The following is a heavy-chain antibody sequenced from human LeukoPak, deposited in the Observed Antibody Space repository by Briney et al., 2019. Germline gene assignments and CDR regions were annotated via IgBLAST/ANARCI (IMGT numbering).Heavy chain of an antibody. CDR2: ISGSGITP. J-gene: IGHJ4*02. CDR1: GVIFNNYA. V-gene: IGHV3-23*01. D-gene: IGHD3-10*01. CDR3: VKDQRFGDLDDY. Sequence: GGSLRLSCAASGVIFNNYAMIWLRQAPGKGLEWVSTISGSGITPYYAGYVQGRFPISRHNSKSTLYLQMSSLRAEDTAVYYCVKDQRFGDLDDYRGQGTLVTVSS.